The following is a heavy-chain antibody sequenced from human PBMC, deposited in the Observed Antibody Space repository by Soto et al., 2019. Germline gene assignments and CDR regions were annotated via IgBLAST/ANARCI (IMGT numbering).Heavy chain of an antibody. V-gene: IGHV1-24*01. CDR1: GYTLTELS. Sequence: GASVKVSCKVSGYTLTELSMHWVRQAPGKGLEWMGGLDPEDGETIYAQKFQGRVTMTEDTSTDTAYMELSSLRSEDTAVYYCATAGARYCSSTSCHSYWYLDLWGRGTLVTVS. D-gene: IGHD2-2*02. CDR2: LDPEDGET. J-gene: IGHJ2*01. CDR3: ATAGARYCSSTSCHSYWYLDL.